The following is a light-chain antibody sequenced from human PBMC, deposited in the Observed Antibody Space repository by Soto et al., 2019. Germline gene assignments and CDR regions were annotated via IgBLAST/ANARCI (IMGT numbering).Light chain of an antibody. CDR3: SSYTSASTLLYL. Sequence: QSALTQPASVSGSPGQSITISCTGTSSDVGGYNYVSWYQQHPGLAPKLLIYGVTNRPSGVSTRFSGSKSGNTASLTISGLQAEDEADYHCSSYTSASTLLYLFGTGTKVTVL. CDR2: GVT. J-gene: IGLJ1*01. V-gene: IGLV2-14*01. CDR1: SSDVGGYNY.